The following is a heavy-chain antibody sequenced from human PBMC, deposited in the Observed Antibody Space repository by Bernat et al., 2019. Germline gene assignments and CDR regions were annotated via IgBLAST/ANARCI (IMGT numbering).Heavy chain of an antibody. Sequence: VQLVESGGGLVQPGGSLRLSCAASGFTFSSYGMHWVRQAPGKGLGWVAVISYDGSNKYYADSVKGRFTISRDNSKNTLYLQMNSLRAEDTAVYYCAKVYGSGDRYYYGMDVWGQGTTVTVSS. D-gene: IGHD3-10*01. CDR1: GFTFSSYG. CDR3: AKVYGSGDRYYYGMDV. CDR2: ISYDGSNK. J-gene: IGHJ6*02. V-gene: IGHV3-30*18.